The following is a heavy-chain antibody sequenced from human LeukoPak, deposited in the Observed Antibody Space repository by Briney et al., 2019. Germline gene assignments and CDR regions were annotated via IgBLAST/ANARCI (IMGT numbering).Heavy chain of an antibody. CDR2: LSGSGGST. D-gene: IGHD3-10*01. V-gene: IGHV3-23*01. Sequence: GGTLRLSCAASGFTFSNYGMSWVRQAPGKGLEWVSALSGSGGSTYYADSVKGRFTISRDNSKNTLYLQMNSLRAEVTAVYYCAKEGPMVRGVTDWFDPWGQGTLVTVSS. J-gene: IGHJ5*02. CDR3: AKEGPMVRGVTDWFDP. CDR1: GFTFSNYG.